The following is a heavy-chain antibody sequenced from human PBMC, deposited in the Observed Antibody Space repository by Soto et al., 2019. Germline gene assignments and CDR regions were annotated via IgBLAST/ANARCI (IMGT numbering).Heavy chain of an antibody. J-gene: IGHJ4*02. CDR1: GFTFSDYY. CDR2: ISSSGSTI. D-gene: IGHD3-3*01. Sequence: GGSLRLSCAASGFTFSDYYMSWIRQAPGKGLEWVSYISSSGSTIYYADSVKGRFTISRDNAKNSLYLQMNSLRAEDTAVYYCARGSYRYDFWSGPGLYFDYWGQGTLVTVSS. CDR3: ARGSYRYDFWSGPGLYFDY. V-gene: IGHV3-11*01.